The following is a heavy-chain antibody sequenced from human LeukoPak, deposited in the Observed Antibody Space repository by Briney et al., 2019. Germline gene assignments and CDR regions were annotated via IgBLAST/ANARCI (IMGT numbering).Heavy chain of an antibody. CDR1: GGSISSGDYY. V-gene: IGHV4-30-4*01. Sequence: SETLSLTCTVSGGSISSGDYYWSWIRQPPGKGLEWIGYIYYSGSTYYNPSLKSRVTISVDTSKNQFSLKLSSVTAADTAVYYCARVIVVVPAVRNWGQGTLVTVSS. D-gene: IGHD2-2*01. CDR3: ARVIVVVPAVRN. CDR2: IYYSGST. J-gene: IGHJ4*02.